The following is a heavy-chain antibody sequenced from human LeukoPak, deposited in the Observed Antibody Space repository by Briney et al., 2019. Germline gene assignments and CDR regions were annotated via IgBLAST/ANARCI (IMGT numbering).Heavy chain of an antibody. CDR2: ISDRSSTI. J-gene: IGHJ6*03. CDR3: ARVRGPTLRTCYMDV. Sequence: GGSLRLSCAASGFTFTEYSIIWVRQAPGKGLEWVSFISDISDRSSTIHYADSVKGRFTISRDNAERSVYLQMNSLRADDTAVYYSARVRGPTLRTCYMDVWGTGTTVTVSS. D-gene: IGHD3-10*01. V-gene: IGHV3-48*04. CDR1: GFTFTEYS.